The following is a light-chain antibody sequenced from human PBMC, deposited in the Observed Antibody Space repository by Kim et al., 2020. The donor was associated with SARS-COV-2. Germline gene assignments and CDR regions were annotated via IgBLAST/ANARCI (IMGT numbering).Light chain of an antibody. CDR1: QTVSSN. CDR2: AAS. J-gene: IGKJ3*01. V-gene: IGKV3D-15*01. CDR3: QQYNDWPIT. Sequence: EIVMTQSPATLSVSPGERATLSCRASQTVSSNLAWYQQKPGRAPRLLVYAASTRATGIPATFSGSGSGTEFTLTISSMQSEDFAVYYCQQYNDWPITFGPGTKVDIK.